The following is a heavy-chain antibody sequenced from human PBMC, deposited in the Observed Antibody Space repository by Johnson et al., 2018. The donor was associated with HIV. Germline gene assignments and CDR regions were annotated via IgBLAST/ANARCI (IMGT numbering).Heavy chain of an antibody. CDR3: ARDRAGFDI. CDR2: ISYDGSNK. J-gene: IGHJ3*02. V-gene: IGHV3-30*04. CDR1: GFTFSSYP. D-gene: IGHD6-19*01. Sequence: QVQLVESGGGLVQPGRSLRLSCEASGFTFSSYPMHWVRQAPGKGLEWVAVISYDGSNKKYADSVKGRFTISRDNSKNTLYLQMNSLRAADTAVYYCARDRAGFDIWGQGTMVTVSS.